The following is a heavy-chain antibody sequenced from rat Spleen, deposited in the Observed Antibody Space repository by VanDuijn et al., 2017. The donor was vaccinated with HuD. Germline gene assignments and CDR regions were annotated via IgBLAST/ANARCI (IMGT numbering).Heavy chain of an antibody. V-gene: IGHV2-41*01. Sequence: QVQLKESGPGLVQPSQTLSLSCTVAGFSLTTHNVHWVRQPPGKGLEWMGVIWNSGGTRYNSALKSRLSISKDTSKRQVFLKMNSLQTDDTGTYYCTRDGGGPDYWGQGVMVTVSS. CDR2: IWNSGGT. J-gene: IGHJ2*01. CDR3: TRDGGGPDY. D-gene: IGHD1-11*01. CDR1: GFSLTTHN.